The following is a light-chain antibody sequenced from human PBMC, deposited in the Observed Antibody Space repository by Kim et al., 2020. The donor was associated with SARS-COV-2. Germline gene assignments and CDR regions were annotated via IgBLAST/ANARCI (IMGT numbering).Light chain of an antibody. J-gene: IGLJ1*01. CDR1: SSDVGGYNY. CDR3: SSYTSSSTLYV. V-gene: IGLV2-14*03. CDR2: DVS. Sequence: LTQPASVSGSPGQSITISCTGTSSDVGGYNYVSWYQQHPGKAPKLMIYDVSNRPSGVSNRFSGSKSGNTASLTISGLQAEDEADYYCSSYTSSSTLYVFGTGTKVTVL.